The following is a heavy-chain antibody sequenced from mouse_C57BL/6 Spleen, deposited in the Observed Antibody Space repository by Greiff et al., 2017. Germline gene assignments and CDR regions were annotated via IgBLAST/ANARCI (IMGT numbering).Heavy chain of an antibody. CDR2: INPSSGYT. Sequence: QVHVKQSGAELARPGASVKMSCKASGYTFTSYTMHWVKQRPGQGLEWIGYINPSSGYTKYNQKFKDKATLTADKSSSTAYMQLSSLTSEDSAVYYCAREGLGAFDYWGQGTTLTVSS. D-gene: IGHD4-1*01. CDR1: GYTFTSYT. V-gene: IGHV1-4*01. J-gene: IGHJ2*01. CDR3: AREGLGAFDY.